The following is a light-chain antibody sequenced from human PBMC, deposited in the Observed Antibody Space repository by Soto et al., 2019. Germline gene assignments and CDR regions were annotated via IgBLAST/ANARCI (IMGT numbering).Light chain of an antibody. V-gene: IGKV3-20*01. Sequence: EIVLTQSPGTLTLSPGERATLSCRASQSVRSNYLAWYQQGPGQAPWLLIFAASSRATGIPDRFSGSGSGTDFTLTISRLEPEDFAVYYCQQYSTSPWTFGQGTKVDIK. J-gene: IGKJ1*01. CDR2: AAS. CDR3: QQYSTSPWT. CDR1: QSVRSNY.